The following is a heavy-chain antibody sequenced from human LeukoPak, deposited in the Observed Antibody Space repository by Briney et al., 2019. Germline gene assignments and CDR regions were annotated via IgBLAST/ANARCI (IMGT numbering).Heavy chain of an antibody. V-gene: IGHV4-59*01. Sequence: SETLSLTCTVSGGSISSYYWSWIRQPPGKGLEWIGYIYYSGSTNYNPSLKSRVTISVDTSKNQFSLKLSSVTAADTAVYYCARAPIAATEVAGYFDYWGQGTLVTVSS. J-gene: IGHJ4*02. CDR1: GGSISSYY. CDR3: ARAPIAATEVAGYFDY. D-gene: IGHD6-13*01. CDR2: IYYSGST.